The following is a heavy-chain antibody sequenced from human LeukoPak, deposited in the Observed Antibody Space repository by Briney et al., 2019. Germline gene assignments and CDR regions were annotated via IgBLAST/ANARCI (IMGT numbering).Heavy chain of an antibody. D-gene: IGHD1-14*01. V-gene: IGHV3-30-3*01. Sequence: PGGSLRLSCAASGFIFNSYTMVWVRQAPGKGLEWVAVTSNDENIKYYADSVKGRFTISRDNSRDTLFLEMSSLRVEDTAVYYCARDPILGPPDYFDYWGRGTLVTVSS. CDR1: GFIFNSYT. CDR3: ARDPILGPPDYFDY. CDR2: TSNDENIK. J-gene: IGHJ4*02.